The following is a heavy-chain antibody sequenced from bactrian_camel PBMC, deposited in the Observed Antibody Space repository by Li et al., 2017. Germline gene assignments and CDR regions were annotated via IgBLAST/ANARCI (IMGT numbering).Heavy chain of an antibody. D-gene: IGHD7*01. J-gene: IGHJ4*01. Sequence: VQLVESGGGLVQPGGSLTLSCAASGFTFSSTAMSWVRQAPGKGLEWVSAISSGRGTFYADSVTGRFTISQDNSKNTLSLRMNSLKPEDTAMYYCAHGRGGVNPLRADEYQHWGQGTQVTVS. CDR2: ISSGRGT. V-gene: IGHV3S40*01. CDR3: AHGRGGVNPLRADEYQH. CDR1: GFTFSSTA.